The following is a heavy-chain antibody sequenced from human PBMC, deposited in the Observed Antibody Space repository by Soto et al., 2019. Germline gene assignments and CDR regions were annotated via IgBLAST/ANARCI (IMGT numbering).Heavy chain of an antibody. V-gene: IGHV4-34*01. J-gene: IGHJ2*01. Sequence: GELQQWGTGLLKPSETLSLNCSVYGGSSRDYYWSWIRQSPGEGLEWIGEFSYSGSLNYNPSLKGRVADSLDTSSNHFSLTMPSVTAADKAVDFCAGGPRYWSFALCGRGTLVTVS. D-gene: IGHD1-20*01. CDR2: FSYSGSL. CDR3: AGGPRYWSFAL. CDR1: GGSSRDYY.